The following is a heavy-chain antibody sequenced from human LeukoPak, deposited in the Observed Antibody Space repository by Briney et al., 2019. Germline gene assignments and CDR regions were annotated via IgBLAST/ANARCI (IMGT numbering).Heavy chain of an antibody. Sequence: PGGSLRLSCAASGFTFSSYSMNWARQAPGKGLEWVSYISHSSRTIYYADSVKGRFTISRDNAKNSLYLQMNSLRAEDTAVYYCAKGDTTWELPHDYWGQGTLVTVSS. CDR1: GFTFSSYS. J-gene: IGHJ4*02. CDR3: AKGDTTWELPHDY. V-gene: IGHV3-48*01. CDR2: ISHSSRTI. D-gene: IGHD1-26*01.